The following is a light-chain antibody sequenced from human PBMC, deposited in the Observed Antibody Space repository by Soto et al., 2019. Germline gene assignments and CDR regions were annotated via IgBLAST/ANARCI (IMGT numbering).Light chain of an antibody. J-gene: IGLJ2*01. V-gene: IGLV1-51*01. Sequence: QSVLTQPPSVSAAPGQKVTISCSGSSFNIGNNYVSWFQKLPGTAPKLLIYDSNKRPSGIPDRFSGSKSGTSATLDITGLQTGDEADYYFATWDSSLTGEVFGGGTKLTVL. CDR3: ATWDSSLTGEV. CDR1: SFNIGNNY. CDR2: DSN.